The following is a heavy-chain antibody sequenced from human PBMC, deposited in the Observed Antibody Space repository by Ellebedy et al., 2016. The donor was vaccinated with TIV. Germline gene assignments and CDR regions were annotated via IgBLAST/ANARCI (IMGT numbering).Heavy chain of an antibody. V-gene: IGHV5-51*01. CDR2: IYPRDSDT. CDR1: GYTFTNYW. D-gene: IGHD6-19*01. CDR3: ARMVYGSGWDGYFDP. Sequence: GESLKISCKTSGYTFTNYWIAWVRQRPGKGLEWTGFIYPRDSDTRYSPSSQGQVTISADKSINTVYLQWRSLEASDTAVYYCARMVYGSGWDGYFDPWGQGTLVTVSP. J-gene: IGHJ5*02.